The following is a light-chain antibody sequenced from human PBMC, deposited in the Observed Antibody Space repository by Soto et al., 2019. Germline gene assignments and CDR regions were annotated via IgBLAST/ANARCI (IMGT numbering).Light chain of an antibody. V-gene: IGKV1-5*01. J-gene: IGKJ5*01. CDR3: QQYDSFSIT. CDR1: QSIDRW. CDR2: DSS. Sequence: DIPMTQSPSTLPASVGDRDTITCRASQSIDRWLAWYQQRPGKAPKILIYDSSSLESGVPSRFSGSGSGTEFSLTISSLQPDDFATYFCQQYDSFSITFGQGTRLDIK.